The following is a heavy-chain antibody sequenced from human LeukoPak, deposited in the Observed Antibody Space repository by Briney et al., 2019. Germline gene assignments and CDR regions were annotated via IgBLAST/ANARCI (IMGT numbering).Heavy chain of an antibody. CDR3: ARDPLGRVYSNYYFDY. Sequence: QAGGSLRLSCAASGFTFSSYAMHWVRQAPGKGLEWVAVISYDGSNKYYADSVKGRFTISRDNSKNTLYPQMNSLRAEDTAVYYCARDPLGRVYSNYYFDYWGQGTLVTVSS. V-gene: IGHV3-30-3*01. D-gene: IGHD4-11*01. J-gene: IGHJ4*02. CDR2: ISYDGSNK. CDR1: GFTFSSYA.